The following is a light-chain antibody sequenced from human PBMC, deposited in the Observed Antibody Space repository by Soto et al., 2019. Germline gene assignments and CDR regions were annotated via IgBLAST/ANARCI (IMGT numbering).Light chain of an antibody. CDR3: SSYAGSNNWV. CDR1: SSDVGGYNS. Sequence: QTVVTQPPSASGSPGQSVTISCTGTSSDVGGYNSVSWYQQHPGKAPKLLIYDVSKRPSGVPERFSGSKSGNTASLTVSGLQAEDEADYYCSSYAGSNNWVFGGGTKLTVL. V-gene: IGLV2-8*01. CDR2: DVS. J-gene: IGLJ3*02.